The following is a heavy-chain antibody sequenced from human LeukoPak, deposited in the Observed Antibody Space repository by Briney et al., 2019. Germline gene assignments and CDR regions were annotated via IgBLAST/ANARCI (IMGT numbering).Heavy chain of an antibody. CDR3: AKDFCSSTNCYAFDY. D-gene: IGHD2-2*01. CDR1: GFTFDDYA. J-gene: IGHJ4*02. Sequence: GRSLRLSCAAPGFTFDDYAMHWVRQAPGKGLEWVSGITWNSGSIGYADSVKGRFTISRDNAKNSLYLQMNSLRAEDTALYYCAKDFCSSTNCYAFDYWGQGTLVTVSS. V-gene: IGHV3-9*01. CDR2: ITWNSGSI.